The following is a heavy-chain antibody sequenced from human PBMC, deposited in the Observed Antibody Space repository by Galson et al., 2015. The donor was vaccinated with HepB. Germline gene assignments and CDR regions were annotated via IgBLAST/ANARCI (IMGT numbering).Heavy chain of an antibody. CDR3: AGGGIAAAGGGWFDP. J-gene: IGHJ5*02. Sequence: SGGTFSSYAISWVRQAPGQGLEWMGGIIPIFGTANYAQKFQGRVTITADKSTSTAYMELSSLRSEDTAVYYCAGGGIAAAGGGWFDPWGQGTLVTVSS. CDR2: IIPIFGTA. CDR1: GGTFSSYA. V-gene: IGHV1-69*06. D-gene: IGHD6-13*01.